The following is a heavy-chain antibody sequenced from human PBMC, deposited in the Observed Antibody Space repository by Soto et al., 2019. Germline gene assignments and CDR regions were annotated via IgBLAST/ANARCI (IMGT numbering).Heavy chain of an antibody. V-gene: IGHV1-18*01. Sequence: ASVKVSCKASGYTFTSYGISWVRQAPGQGLEWMGWISAYSGSTNYAQKLQGRVTMTTDTSTSTAYMELRSLRSDDTAVYYCARARYDSSGYYPMVDYWGQGTLVTVSS. CDR1: GYTFTSYG. CDR3: ARARYDSSGYYPMVDY. D-gene: IGHD3-22*01. J-gene: IGHJ4*02. CDR2: ISAYSGST.